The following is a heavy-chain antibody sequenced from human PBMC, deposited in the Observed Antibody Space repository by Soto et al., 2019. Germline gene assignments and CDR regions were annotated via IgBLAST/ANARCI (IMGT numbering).Heavy chain of an antibody. J-gene: IGHJ5*02. CDR2: ISSNSAYL. CDR1: GFTFRSFT. V-gene: IGHV3-21*01. Sequence: GGSLRLSCAASGFTFRSFTMNWVRQAPGKGLEWVSTISSNSAYLYYTDALRGRFTISRDNAKNSLHLQMNSLRAEDTAVYYCTRDASRDSSARGWFDPWGPGTLVTVSS. CDR3: TRDASRDSSARGWFDP. D-gene: IGHD6-13*01.